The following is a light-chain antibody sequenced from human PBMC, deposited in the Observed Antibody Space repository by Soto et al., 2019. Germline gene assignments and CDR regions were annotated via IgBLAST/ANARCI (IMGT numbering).Light chain of an antibody. V-gene: IGKV3-20*01. J-gene: IGKJ5*01. CDR3: HQYGGSPIT. CDR1: QSISSKF. CDR2: GTS. Sequence: EIVLTQSPGTLSFSPGERVTLSCGTSQSISSKFLAWYQQKPGQAPRLLIYGTSIRATGIPDRFSGSGSGTDFTLTISRLEPEDFAVYFCHQYGGSPITFGQGTRLEIK.